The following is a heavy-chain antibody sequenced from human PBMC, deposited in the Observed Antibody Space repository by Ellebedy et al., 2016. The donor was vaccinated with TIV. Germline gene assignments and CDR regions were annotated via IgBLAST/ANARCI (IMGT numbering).Heavy chain of an antibody. CDR3: AAGLGPMERLDY. CDR1: GFTFTTYA. D-gene: IGHD1-1*01. Sequence: PGGSLRLSCAASGFTFTTYAMHWVRQAPGKGLEWVAVISYDGSNKYYADSVKGRFTISRDKSKNTLYLQMNSLRAEDTAVYYCAAGLGPMERLDYWGQGTLVTVSS. J-gene: IGHJ4*02. CDR2: ISYDGSNK. V-gene: IGHV3-30*17.